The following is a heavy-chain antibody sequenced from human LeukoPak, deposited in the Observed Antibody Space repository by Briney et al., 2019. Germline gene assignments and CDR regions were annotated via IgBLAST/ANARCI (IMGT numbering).Heavy chain of an antibody. V-gene: IGHV3-30*18. J-gene: IGHJ4*02. Sequence: GGSLRLSCAASGFTFSSYGIHWVRQAPGKGLEWVAVISYDGSNKYYADSVKGRFTISRDNSKNTLFLQMNSLIAEDTAVYYCAKDRPHPSAEPTNFDSWGQGTLVTVSS. CDR3: AKDRPHPSAEPTNFDS. D-gene: IGHD1-14*01. CDR2: ISYDGSNK. CDR1: GFTFSSYG.